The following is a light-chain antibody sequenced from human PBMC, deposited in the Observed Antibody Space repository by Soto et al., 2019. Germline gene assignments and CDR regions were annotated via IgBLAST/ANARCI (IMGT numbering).Light chain of an antibody. CDR3: CSYTSSVTYV. V-gene: IGLV2-14*03. CDR2: DVS. J-gene: IGLJ1*01. CDR1: SSDVGAYNS. Sequence: QPVLTQPASVSGSPGQSITISCTGTSSDVGAYNSVSWYQQHPGEAPKLVIYDVSSRPSGVSDRFSGSKSGSTASLTISGLQAEDEADYYCCSYTSSVTYVFGTGTKVTVL.